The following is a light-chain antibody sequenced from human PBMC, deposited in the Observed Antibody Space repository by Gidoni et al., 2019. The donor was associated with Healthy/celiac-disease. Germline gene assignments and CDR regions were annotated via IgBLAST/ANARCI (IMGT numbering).Light chain of an antibody. CDR1: QSVSSY. Sequence: EIVLTQSPATLSLAPGERATLYCRASQSVSSYLAWYQQKPVQAPRLLIYDAPNRATAIPARFSGSGSGTAFTLTIRSLEPEAFAVYYCQQRSNWPTFGGGTQVEIK. CDR2: DAP. V-gene: IGKV3-11*01. J-gene: IGKJ4*01. CDR3: QQRSNWPT.